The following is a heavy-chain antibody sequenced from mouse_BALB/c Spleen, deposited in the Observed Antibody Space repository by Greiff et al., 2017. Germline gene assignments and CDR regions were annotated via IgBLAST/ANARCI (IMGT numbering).Heavy chain of an antibody. CDR2: INSNGGST. CDR3: AREGYYGYAMDY. D-gene: IGHD1-1*01. J-gene: IGHJ4*01. CDR1: GFTFSSYG. Sequence: EVKLVESGGGLVQPGGSLKLSCAASGFTFSSYGMSWVRQTPDKRLELVATINSNGGSTYYPDSVKGRFTISRDNAKNTLYLQMSSLKSEDTAMYYCAREGYYGYAMDYWGQGTSVTVSS. V-gene: IGHV5-6-3*01.